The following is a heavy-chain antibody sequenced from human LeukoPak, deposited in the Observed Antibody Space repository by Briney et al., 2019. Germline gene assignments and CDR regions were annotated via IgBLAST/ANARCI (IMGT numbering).Heavy chain of an antibody. CDR2: ISGSGGST. CDR1: GFTFSSYA. J-gene: IGHJ4*02. D-gene: IGHD3-3*01. Sequence: GGSLRLSCAASGFTFSSYAMSWVRQAPGKGLEWVSAISGSGGSTYYADSVKGRFTISRDNSKNTLYLQMNSLRAEDTAVYYCAKVSTYYDSWGYLDYWGQGTLVTVSS. CDR3: AKVSTYYDSWGYLDY. V-gene: IGHV3-23*01.